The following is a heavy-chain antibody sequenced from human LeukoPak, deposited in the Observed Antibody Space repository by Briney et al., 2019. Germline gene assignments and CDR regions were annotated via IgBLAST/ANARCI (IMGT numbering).Heavy chain of an antibody. CDR3: ARERGYDSDY. V-gene: IGHV1-18*01. CDR2: ISAYNGNT. D-gene: IGHD5-12*01. CDR1: GYTFTSYG. Sequence: GGSLRLSCAASGYTFTSYGISWVRQAPGQGLEWMGWISAYNGNTNYAQKLQGRVTMTTDTSTSTAYMELRSLRSDDTAVYYCARERGYDSDYWGQGTLVTVSS. J-gene: IGHJ4*02.